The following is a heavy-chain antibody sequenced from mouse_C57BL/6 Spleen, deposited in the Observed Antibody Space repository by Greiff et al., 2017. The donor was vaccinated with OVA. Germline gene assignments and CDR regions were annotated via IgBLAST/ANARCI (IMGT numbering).Heavy chain of an antibody. D-gene: IGHD4-1*01. Sequence: VQLKESGGGLVQPKGSLKLSCAASGFSFNTYAMNWVRQAPGKGLEWVARIRSKSNNYATYYADSVKDRFTISRDDSESMLYLQMNNLKTEDTAMYYCVRQELGRFAYWGQGTLVTVSA. CDR1: GFSFNTYA. CDR2: IRSKSNNYAT. CDR3: VRQELGRFAY. V-gene: IGHV10-1*01. J-gene: IGHJ3*01.